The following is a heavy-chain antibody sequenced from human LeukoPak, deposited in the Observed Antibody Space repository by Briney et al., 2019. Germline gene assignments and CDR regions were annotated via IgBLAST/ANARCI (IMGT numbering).Heavy chain of an antibody. V-gene: IGHV4-38-2*02. J-gene: IGHJ4*02. Sequence: SETLSLTCTVSGYSISSGYYWGWIRQPPGKGLEWIGSIYHSGSTYYNPSLKSRVTISVDTSKNQFSLKLSSVTAADTAVYYCARTPRGPFDYWGQGTLVTVSS. CDR2: IYHSGST. CDR3: ARTPRGPFDY. CDR1: GYSISSGYY. D-gene: IGHD3-10*01.